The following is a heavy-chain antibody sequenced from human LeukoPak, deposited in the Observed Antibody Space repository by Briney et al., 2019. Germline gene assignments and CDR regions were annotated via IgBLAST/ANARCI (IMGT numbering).Heavy chain of an antibody. CDR3: ARGGHRTYYYDSSGANWFDP. J-gene: IGHJ5*02. CDR1: GFTFSIYG. CDR2: ISYDGNNK. Sequence: GRSLRLSCTASGFTFSIYGMHWVRQAPGKGLEWVAVISYDGNNKYYADSVKGRFTISRDNSKNTLYLQMNSLRAEDTAVYYCARGGHRTYYYDSSGANWFDPWGQGTLVTVSS. D-gene: IGHD3-22*01. V-gene: IGHV3-30*03.